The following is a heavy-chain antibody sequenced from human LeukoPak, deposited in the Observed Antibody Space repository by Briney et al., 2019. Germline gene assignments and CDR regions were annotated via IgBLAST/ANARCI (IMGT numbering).Heavy chain of an antibody. V-gene: IGHV4-31*03. D-gene: IGHD3-22*01. CDR3: SRGLDSRKLGY. CDR2: IYYSGST. J-gene: IGHJ4*02. CDR1: GGSISSGGYY. Sequence: PSETLSLTCTVSGGSISSGGYYWSWIRQHPGKGLGWIGYIYYSGSTYYNPSLKSRVTISVDTSKNQFSLKLSSVTAADTAVYFCSRGLDSRKLGYWGQGTLVTVSS.